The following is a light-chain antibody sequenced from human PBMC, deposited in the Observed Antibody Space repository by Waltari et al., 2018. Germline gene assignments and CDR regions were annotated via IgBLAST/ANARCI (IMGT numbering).Light chain of an antibody. Sequence: SSELTQDPAVSVALGQTVRFSCQGDSLRTYYVSWFHQKPGQAPALVIYGKNNRPSGIPDRFSASSSGSTASLTIIGAQAEDEADYYCHSRDSSGDVVIGGGTKLTVV. CDR2: GKN. J-gene: IGLJ2*01. CDR1: SLRTYY. CDR3: HSRDSSGDVV. V-gene: IGLV3-19*01.